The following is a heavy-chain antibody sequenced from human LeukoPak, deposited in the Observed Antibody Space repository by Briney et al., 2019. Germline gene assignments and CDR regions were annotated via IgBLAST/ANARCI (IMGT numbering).Heavy chain of an antibody. CDR3: VGATDGFDI. J-gene: IGHJ3*02. D-gene: IGHD1-26*01. CDR1: GFTFSSYG. CDR2: IRYDGSNK. Sequence: PGGSLRLSCAASGFTFSSYGMHWVRQAPGKGLEWVAFIRYDGSNKYYADSVKGRFTISRDNARNSLFLQMNSLRAEDTALYHCVGATDGFDIWGQGTMVTVSS. V-gene: IGHV3-30*02.